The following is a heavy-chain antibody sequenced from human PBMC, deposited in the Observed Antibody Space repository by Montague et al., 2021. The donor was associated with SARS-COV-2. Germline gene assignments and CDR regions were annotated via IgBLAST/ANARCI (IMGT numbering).Heavy chain of an antibody. CDR1: GDSVSSGNYF. CDR2: IFYTGSV. V-gene: IGHV4-39*02. D-gene: IGHD1-26*01. J-gene: IGHJ6*02. CDR3: ARLWDTVYYYYGMDV. Sequence: SETLSLTCAVSGDSVSSGNYFWAWIRQPPGKGLEWIGSIFYTGSVEYNASLRSRVTMSVDTSNNHFSLRLNSVTAADTAVYYCARLWDTVYYYYGMDVWGQGTTVTVSS.